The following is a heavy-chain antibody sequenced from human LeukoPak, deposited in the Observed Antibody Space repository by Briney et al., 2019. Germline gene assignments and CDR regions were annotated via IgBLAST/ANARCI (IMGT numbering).Heavy chain of an antibody. D-gene: IGHD5-12*01. CDR2: ISGSGGST. J-gene: IGHJ4*02. V-gene: IGHV3-23*01. CDR1: GFTFSSYA. CDR3: ATTPSGYDYYFDY. Sequence: PGRSLRLSCAASGFTFSSYAMSWVRQAPGKGLEWVSAISGSGGSTYYADSVKGRFTISRDNSKNTLYLQMNSLRAEDTAVYYCATTPSGYDYYFDYWGQGTLVTVSS.